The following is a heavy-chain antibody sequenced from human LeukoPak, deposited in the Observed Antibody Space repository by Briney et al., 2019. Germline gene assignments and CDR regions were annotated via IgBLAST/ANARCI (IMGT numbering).Heavy chain of an antibody. CDR3: AIRGGYYYYMDV. CDR2: ISSSSSYI. CDR1: GFTFSSYS. Sequence: GGSLRLSCAASGFTFSSYSMNWVRQAPGKGLEWVSSISSSSSYIYYADSVKGRFTISRDNSKNTLYLQMNSLRAEDTAVYYCAIRGGYYYYMDVWGKGTTVTVSS. J-gene: IGHJ6*03. V-gene: IGHV3-21*04. D-gene: IGHD3-10*01.